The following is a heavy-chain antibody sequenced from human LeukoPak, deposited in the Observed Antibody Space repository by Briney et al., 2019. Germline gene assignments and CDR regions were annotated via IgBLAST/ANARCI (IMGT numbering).Heavy chain of an antibody. CDR1: GFTFSRFG. V-gene: IGHV3-30*02. Sequence: GGSLRLSCIASGFTFSRFGMHWVRQAPGKGLEWVAFMRYDGSNRYYADSVKGRFTISRDNSKNTLYLQMISLRAEDTALYYRAKTAPRSIQVWDYWGQGSLVTVSS. D-gene: IGHD5-18*01. CDR2: MRYDGSNR. CDR3: AKTAPRSIQVWDY. J-gene: IGHJ4*02.